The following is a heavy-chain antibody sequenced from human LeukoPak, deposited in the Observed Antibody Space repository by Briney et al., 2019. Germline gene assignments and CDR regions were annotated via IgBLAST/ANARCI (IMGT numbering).Heavy chain of an antibody. CDR3: AREGSSYAPSEPFYFDY. CDR1: GFTFSSHD. V-gene: IGHV3-48*03. J-gene: IGHJ4*02. CDR2: ISSGGYTT. Sequence: GGSLRLSCTDSGFTFSSHDMNWVRQAPRKGLEWVSYISSGGYTTRYADSVKGRFTISRDNAKNSLYLQMNSLRAEDTAVYYCAREGSSYAPSEPFYFDYWGQGTLVTVSS. D-gene: IGHD3-10*01.